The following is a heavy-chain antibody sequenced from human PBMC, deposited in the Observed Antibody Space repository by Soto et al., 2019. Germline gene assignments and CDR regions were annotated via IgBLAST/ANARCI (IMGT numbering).Heavy chain of an antibody. Sequence: GGSLRLSCAASGFTFSSYAMSWVRQAPGKGLEWVSAISGSGGSTYYADSVKGRFTISRDNSKNTLHLQVNSLRAEDTAVYYCARDDGLCDGGGCYREPLDVWSKGTTVTVSS. CDR1: GFTFSSYA. CDR3: ARDDGLCDGGGCYREPLDV. CDR2: ISGSGGST. J-gene: IGHJ6*04. D-gene: IGHD2-15*01. V-gene: IGHV3-23*01.